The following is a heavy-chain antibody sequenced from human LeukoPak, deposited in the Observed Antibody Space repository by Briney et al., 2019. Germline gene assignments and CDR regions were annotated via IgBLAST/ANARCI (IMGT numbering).Heavy chain of an antibody. CDR3: ASRDSLFI. Sequence: PGGSLRLSCAASRFTFSTYWMHWVRQAPGKGLVWVSRINSDGSSTGYADSVKGRFTISRDNAKNSLYLQMNSLRAEDTAVYYCASRDSLFIWGQGTLVTVSS. V-gene: IGHV3-74*01. CDR2: INSDGSST. CDR1: RFTFSTYW. J-gene: IGHJ4*02. D-gene: IGHD2-21*02.